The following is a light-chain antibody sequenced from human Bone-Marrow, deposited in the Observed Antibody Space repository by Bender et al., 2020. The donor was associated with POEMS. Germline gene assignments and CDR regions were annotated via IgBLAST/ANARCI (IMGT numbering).Light chain of an antibody. J-gene: IGLJ3*02. CDR3: QVWDSSSNHRV. V-gene: IGLV2-14*03. CDR2: DVN. Sequence: QSALTQPASVSGSPGQSITISCIGTSSDIGGYKHVSWYQQHPGKVPKLLIYDVNNRPSGVSNRFSGSNSGNTATLTITRVEVGDEADYYCQVWDSSSNHRVFGGGTKLTVL. CDR1: SSDIGGYKH.